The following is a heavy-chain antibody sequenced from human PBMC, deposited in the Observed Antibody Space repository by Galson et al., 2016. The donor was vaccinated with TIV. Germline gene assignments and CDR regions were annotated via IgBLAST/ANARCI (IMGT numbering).Heavy chain of an antibody. CDR3: AKDERLGSYFDY. Sequence: SLRISCAASGFTFSSYAMSWVRQAPGKGLEWVSGISSGGASTYYADSVKGRFTISRDNSKNTVYLQVNSLRDEDTAVYYCAKDERLGSYFDYWGQGTLVTVSS. V-gene: IGHV3-23*01. CDR2: ISSGGAST. CDR1: GFTFSSYA. D-gene: IGHD3-10*01. J-gene: IGHJ4*02.